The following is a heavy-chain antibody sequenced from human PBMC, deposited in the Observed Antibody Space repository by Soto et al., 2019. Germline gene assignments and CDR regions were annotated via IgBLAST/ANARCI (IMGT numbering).Heavy chain of an antibody. V-gene: IGHV4-34*01. CDR2: INHSGST. D-gene: IGHD3-16*02. CDR1: GGSFSGYY. Sequence: SETLSLTCAVYGGSFSGYYWSWIRQPPGKGLEWIGEINHSGSTNYNPSLKSRVTISVDTSKNQFSLKLSSVTAADTAVYYCARGLEYYDYIWGSYRSSNPNWFDPWGQGTLVTVSS. J-gene: IGHJ5*02. CDR3: ARGLEYYDYIWGSYRSSNPNWFDP.